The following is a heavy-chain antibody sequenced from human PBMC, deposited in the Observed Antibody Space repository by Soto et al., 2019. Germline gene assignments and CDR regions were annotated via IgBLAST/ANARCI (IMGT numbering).Heavy chain of an antibody. CDR2: MNPNSGNT. CDR3: ARVKVDYDIVTGYYRGGLGNDY. V-gene: IGHV1-8*01. J-gene: IGHJ4*02. Sequence: QVQLVQSGAEVKKPGASVKVSCKASGYTFTSYDINWVRQATGQGLEWMGWMNPNSGNTGYAQKFQGRVTMTRNTSIRTAYMELSSLRSEDTAVYYCARVKVDYDIVTGYYRGGLGNDYCGQGTLVTVSS. CDR1: GYTFTSYD. D-gene: IGHD3-9*01.